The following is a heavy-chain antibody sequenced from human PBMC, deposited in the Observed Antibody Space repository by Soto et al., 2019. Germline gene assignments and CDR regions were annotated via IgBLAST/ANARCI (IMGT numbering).Heavy chain of an antibody. CDR3: ARSIFDYFPPYFDF. J-gene: IGHJ4*02. V-gene: IGHV4-59*08. Sequence: SETLSLTCTVSGGSISTYYWSWIRQPPGKGLEWIGYVFYSGGTNYNPSLRSRVTISVGTSKNQFSLKLSSVTAADTAVYYCARSIFDYFPPYFDFWGQGTLVTVSS. CDR1: GGSISTYY. D-gene: IGHD3-3*01. CDR2: VFYSGGT.